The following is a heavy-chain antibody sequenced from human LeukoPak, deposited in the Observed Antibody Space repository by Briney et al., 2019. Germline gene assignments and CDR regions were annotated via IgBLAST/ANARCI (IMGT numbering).Heavy chain of an antibody. CDR1: GGTFSSYA. CDR3: ARGRYSGSYLGYFDY. V-gene: IGHV1-69*13. Sequence: ASVKVSCKASGGTFSSYAISWVRQAPGQGLEWMGGIIPIFGTANYAQKFQGRVTITADESTSTAYMELSSLRSEDTAVYYCARGRYSGSYLGYFDYRGQGTLVTVSS. J-gene: IGHJ4*02. CDR2: IIPIFGTA. D-gene: IGHD1-26*01.